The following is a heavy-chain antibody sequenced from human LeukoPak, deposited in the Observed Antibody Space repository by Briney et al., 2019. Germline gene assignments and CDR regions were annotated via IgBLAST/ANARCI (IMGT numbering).Heavy chain of an antibody. J-gene: IGHJ5*02. CDR3: ARRRMITFGGVIVTWFDP. V-gene: IGHV5-51*01. D-gene: IGHD3-16*02. Sequence: GESLKISCKGSGYSFTSYWIGWVRQMPGKGLEWMGIIYPGDSDTRHSPSFQGQVTISADKSISTAYLQWSSLKASDTAMYYCARRRMITFGGVIVTWFDPWGQGTLVTVSS. CDR2: IYPGDSDT. CDR1: GYSFTSYW.